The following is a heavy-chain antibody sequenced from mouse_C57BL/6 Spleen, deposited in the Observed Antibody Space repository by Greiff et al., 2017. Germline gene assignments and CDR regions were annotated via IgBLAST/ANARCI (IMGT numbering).Heavy chain of an antibody. CDR3: ARYYDYDGGYAMDY. Sequence: QVQLQQSGPELVKPGASVKISCKASGYAFSSPWMNWVKQRPGKGLEWIGRIYPGGGDTNYNGKFKGTATLTADKSSSTAYMQLSSLTSEDSAVDCCARYYDYDGGYAMDYWGQGTSVTVSS. CDR2: IYPGGGDT. D-gene: IGHD2-4*01. J-gene: IGHJ4*01. CDR1: GYAFSSPW. V-gene: IGHV1-82*01.